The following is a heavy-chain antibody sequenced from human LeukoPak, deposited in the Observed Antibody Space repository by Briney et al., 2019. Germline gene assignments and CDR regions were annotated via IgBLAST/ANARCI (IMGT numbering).Heavy chain of an antibody. J-gene: IGHJ3*02. CDR1: GGSMRSYY. D-gene: IGHD6-13*01. CDR2: IYYSGST. Sequence: SEPLSLTCTVSGGSMRSYYWSWIRQPAGKGLEWTGYIYYSGSTYYNPSLKSRVTISTDTSKNQFSLKLSSVTAADTAMYYCARHYIAAGGGDAFDIWGQGTMVTVSS. V-gene: IGHV4-59*08. CDR3: ARHYIAAGGGDAFDI.